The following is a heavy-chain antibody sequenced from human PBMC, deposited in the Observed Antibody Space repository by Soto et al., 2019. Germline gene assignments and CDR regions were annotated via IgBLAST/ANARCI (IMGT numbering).Heavy chain of an antibody. Sequence: LRLSCAASGFTFSSYGMHWVRQAPGKGLEWVAVISYDGSNKYYADSVKGRFTISRDNSKNTLYLQMNSLRAEDTAVYYCAKEIGPWYLAHYGMDVWGQGTTVTVSS. CDR1: GFTFSSYG. CDR2: ISYDGSNK. CDR3: AKEIGPWYLAHYGMDV. J-gene: IGHJ6*02. V-gene: IGHV3-30*18. D-gene: IGHD6-13*01.